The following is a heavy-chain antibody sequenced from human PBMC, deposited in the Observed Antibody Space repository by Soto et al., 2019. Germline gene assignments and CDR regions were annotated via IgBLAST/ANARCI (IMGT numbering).Heavy chain of an antibody. V-gene: IGHV1-69*01. J-gene: IGHJ6*02. CDR2: IIPIVGTG. CDR1: GGTFSNYA. CDR3: ARVVILVPTASTHYYYHMDV. D-gene: IGHD2-2*01. Sequence: QVQLVQSGAEVRKPGSSVTVSCKASGGTFSNYAISGVRQAPGQGLEWMGGIIPIVGTGSYAQKFQGRVTITADDTTTTAYMELSSLRFEETAVYYCARVVILVPTASTHYYYHMDVWGPGTTVTVSS.